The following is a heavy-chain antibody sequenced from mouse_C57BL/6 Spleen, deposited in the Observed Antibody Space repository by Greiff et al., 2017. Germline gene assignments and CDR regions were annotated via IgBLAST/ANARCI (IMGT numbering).Heavy chain of an antibody. V-gene: IGHV14-3*01. D-gene: IGHD2-3*01. CDR3: ARGGGYYKGTSYYAMDY. CDR1: GFTIKNTY. Sequence: EVQLVESVAELVRPGASVKLSCTASGFTIKNTYMHWVKQRPEQGLEWIGSIDPANGNTKYAPKFKGKATITADTSSNTAYLQLSRLTSEDTAIYYCARGGGYYKGTSYYAMDYWGQGTSVTVSS. J-gene: IGHJ4*01. CDR2: IDPANGNT.